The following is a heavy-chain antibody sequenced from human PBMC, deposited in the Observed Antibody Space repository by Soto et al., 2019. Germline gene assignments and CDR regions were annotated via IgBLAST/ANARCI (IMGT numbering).Heavy chain of an antibody. V-gene: IGHV3-30-3*01. Sequence: QVQLVESGGGVVQPGRSLRLSCAASGFTFSSYAMHWVRQAPGKGLEWVAIISYDGGNKYYADSVKGRFTISRDNSKNALYLQMNSLRAEDTAVYYCAREDRDIVVVPAAILPDYWGQGTLVTVSS. CDR1: GFTFSSYA. CDR3: AREDRDIVVVPAAILPDY. D-gene: IGHD2-2*02. CDR2: ISYDGGNK. J-gene: IGHJ4*02.